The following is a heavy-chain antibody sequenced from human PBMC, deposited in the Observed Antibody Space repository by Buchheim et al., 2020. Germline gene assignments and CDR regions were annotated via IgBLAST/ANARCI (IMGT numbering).Heavy chain of an antibody. CDR1: GFSVSHYG. J-gene: IGHJ4*02. CDR2: LSHDGRNE. CDR3: VRASPTINSGWYENAY. Sequence: QVHLVESGGGVVQPGRSLRVSCAASGFSVSHYGLHWVRQAPGKGLEWVTSLSHDGRNEFYADSVKGRFTISRDNSKNTLYLQMNSLRAEDTAVYYCVRASPTINSGWYENAYWGQGAL. D-gene: IGHD6-19*01. V-gene: IGHV3-30*03.